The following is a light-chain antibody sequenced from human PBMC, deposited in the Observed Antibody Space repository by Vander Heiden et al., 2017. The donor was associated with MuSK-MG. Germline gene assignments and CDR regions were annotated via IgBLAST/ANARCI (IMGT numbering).Light chain of an antibody. V-gene: IGKV3-15*01. J-gene: IGKJ5*01. Sequence: EIVMTQSPATLSVSPGERATLSCRASQSVSSNVAWYQQKPGQAPRLLIYGASTRATGIPARFSGSGSGTEFTLTISSLQSEDFAVYYCQQYNNWPITLGQGTRLEIK. CDR1: QSVSSN. CDR2: GAS. CDR3: QQYNNWPIT.